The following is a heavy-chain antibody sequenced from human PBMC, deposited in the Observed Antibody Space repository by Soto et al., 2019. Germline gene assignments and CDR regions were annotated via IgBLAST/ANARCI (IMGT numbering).Heavy chain of an antibody. V-gene: IGHV4-31*11. J-gene: IGHJ4*02. D-gene: IGHD2-2*01. CDR3: ARDPYCTSATCFIQFDS. CDR2: IFHTGST. CDR1: GASISSGDSY. Sequence: PSETLSLTCAVSGASISSGDSYWSLIRQRPGKGLEWIGYIFHTGSTYYNPSLNSRVTISLDSSKNQFSLKFTSATASDTAVYFCARDPYCTSATCFIQFDSWGQGSLVTVSS.